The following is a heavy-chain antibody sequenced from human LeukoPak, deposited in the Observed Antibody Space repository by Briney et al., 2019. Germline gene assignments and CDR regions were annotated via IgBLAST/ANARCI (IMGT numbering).Heavy chain of an antibody. J-gene: IGHJ4*02. Sequence: GGSLRLSCAASGFTFSNYIMNWVRQAPGKGLEWVSSISGSSSYIYYADSVKGRFNISRDNAKNSLYLQMNSLRAEDTAVYYCARGNINFGYWGQGTLVTVSS. CDR1: GFTFSNYI. CDR3: ARGNINFGY. CDR2: ISGSSSYI. V-gene: IGHV3-21*01.